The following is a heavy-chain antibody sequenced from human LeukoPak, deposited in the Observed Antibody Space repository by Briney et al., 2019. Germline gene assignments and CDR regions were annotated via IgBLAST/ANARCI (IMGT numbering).Heavy chain of an antibody. V-gene: IGHV4-34*01. J-gene: IGHJ5*02. D-gene: IGHD5-18*01. CDR1: GGSFSGYY. CDR2: INHSGST. CDR3: ARHTLSGYSYGSVDP. Sequence: SETLSLTCAVYGGSFSGYYWSWIRQPPGKGLEWIGEINHSGSTNYNPSLKSRVTISVDTSKNQFSLKLSSVTAADTAVYYCARHTLSGYSYGSVDPWGQGTLVTVSS.